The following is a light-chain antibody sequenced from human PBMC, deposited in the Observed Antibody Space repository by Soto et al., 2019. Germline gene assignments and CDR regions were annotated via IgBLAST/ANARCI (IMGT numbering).Light chain of an antibody. V-gene: IGKV1-9*01. Sequence: IQLTQSPSSLSASVGDRVTITCRASQDISSYLAWYQQKPGKAPKLLIHAISRLQSGVPSRFSGSGSGTDLTLAINSLQPEDFATYYCQQLNNYPLTFGGGTKVEIK. CDR2: AIS. CDR3: QQLNNYPLT. CDR1: QDISSY. J-gene: IGKJ4*01.